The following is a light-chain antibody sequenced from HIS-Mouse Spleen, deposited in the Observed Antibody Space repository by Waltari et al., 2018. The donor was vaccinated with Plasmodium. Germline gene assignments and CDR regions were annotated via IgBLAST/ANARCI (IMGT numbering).Light chain of an antibody. CDR3: SSYTSSSTLV. Sequence: QSALTQPASVSGSPGQSISISCPGTSSDVGGYNYVAWYQQHPGKAPKRMIYDVSNRPSGVSNRFSGPKSGNTSSLTISGLQAEDEADYYCSSYTSSSTLVFGGGTKLTVL. V-gene: IGLV2-14*03. J-gene: IGLJ2*01. CDR1: SSDVGGYNY. CDR2: DVS.